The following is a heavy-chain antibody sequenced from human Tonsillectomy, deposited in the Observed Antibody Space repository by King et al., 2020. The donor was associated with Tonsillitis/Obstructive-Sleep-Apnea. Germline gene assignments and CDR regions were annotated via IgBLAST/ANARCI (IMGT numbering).Heavy chain of an antibody. CDR2: TYFRSKWYN. CDR1: GDSVSSNSAA. J-gene: IGHJ6*02. D-gene: IGHD4-11*01. V-gene: IGHV6-1*01. CDR3: ESVRVYDYRDYYYCGMDV. Sequence: VQLQQSGPGLVKPSRTLSLTCAISGDSVSSNSAAWNWIRQSPSRGLEWLGRTYFRSKWYNDYAVSVKSRITINPDTSKNQFSLQLNSVTPEDTAVYYCESVRVYDYRDYYYCGMDVWGQGTTVTVSS.